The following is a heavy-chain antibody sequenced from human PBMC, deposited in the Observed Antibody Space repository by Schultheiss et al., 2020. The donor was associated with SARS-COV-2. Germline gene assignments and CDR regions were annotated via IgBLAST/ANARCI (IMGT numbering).Heavy chain of an antibody. CDR1: GFTFSSYA. J-gene: IGHJ4*02. CDR2: ISGSGGST. D-gene: IGHD6-6*01. V-gene: IGHV3-23*01. Sequence: GGSLRLSCAASGFTFSSYAMSWVRQAPGKGLEWVSAISGSGGSTYYADSVKGRFTISRDNAKNTLYLQMNSLRAEDTAVYYCARDRGGPFGRSSPDYWGQGTLVTVSS. CDR3: ARDRGGPFGRSSPDY.